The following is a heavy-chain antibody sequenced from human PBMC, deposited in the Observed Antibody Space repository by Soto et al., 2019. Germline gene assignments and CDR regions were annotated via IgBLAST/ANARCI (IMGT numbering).Heavy chain of an antibody. J-gene: IGHJ6*02. CDR1: GYSFTSYW. Sequence: GESLKISCKGSGYSFTSYWIGWVRQMPGKGLEWMGIIYPGDSDTRYSPSFQGQVTISADKSISTAYLQWSSLKASDTAMYYCARQIIVRGVIIEYYGMDVWGQGTTVTVSS. D-gene: IGHD3-10*01. V-gene: IGHV5-51*01. CDR3: ARQIIVRGVIIEYYGMDV. CDR2: IYPGDSDT.